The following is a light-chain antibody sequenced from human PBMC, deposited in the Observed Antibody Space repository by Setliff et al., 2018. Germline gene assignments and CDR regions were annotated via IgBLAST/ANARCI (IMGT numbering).Light chain of an antibody. V-gene: IGLV2-14*03. CDR3: SSYTTSGTDV. Sequence: QSVLTQPASVSGSPGQWITISCSGTSSAVGGYNYVSWYQQHPGKAPKLMIYDVTNRPSGISNRFSGSKSGNTASLTISGLQAEDDADYYCSSYTTSGTDVFGTGTKVTVL. CDR1: SSAVGGYNY. J-gene: IGLJ1*01. CDR2: DVT.